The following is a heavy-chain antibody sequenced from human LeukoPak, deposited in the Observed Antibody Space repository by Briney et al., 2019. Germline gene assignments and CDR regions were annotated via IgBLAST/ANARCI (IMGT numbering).Heavy chain of an antibody. V-gene: IGHV3-7*01. Sequence: GGSLRLSCAASGFSFSTYWMTWVRQTSGKGLEWVANIKQDGSEKYYVDSVKGRFTISRDNAKNSLYLQMDSLRADDTAVYYCVSDRSGCYDYWGQGTVVTVSS. CDR3: VSDRSGCYDY. J-gene: IGHJ4*02. CDR2: IKQDGSEK. CDR1: GFSFSTYW. D-gene: IGHD2-15*01.